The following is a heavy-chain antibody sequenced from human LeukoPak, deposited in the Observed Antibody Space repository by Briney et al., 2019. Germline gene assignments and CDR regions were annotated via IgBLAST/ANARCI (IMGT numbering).Heavy chain of an antibody. V-gene: IGHV3-53*01. CDR1: GFIVSSNY. D-gene: IGHD5-12*01. CDR2: ISDGGIT. J-gene: IGHJ4*01. Sequence: GGSLRLSCAASGFIVSSNYMSWVRQAPGKGLEWVSVISDGGITYYTDSVKGRFTISRDNSKNTLSLQMNSLRAEDTALYYCAKNPDIVATYNYFDYWGHGTLVTVSS. CDR3: AKNPDIVATYNYFDY.